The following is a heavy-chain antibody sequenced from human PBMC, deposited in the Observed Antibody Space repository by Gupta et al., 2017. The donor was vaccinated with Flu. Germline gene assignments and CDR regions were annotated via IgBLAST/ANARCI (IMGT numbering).Heavy chain of an antibody. CDR2: INPNSGGT. Sequence: LEWMGRINPNSGGTNYAQKFQGRVTMTRDTSISTAYMELSRLRSDDTAVYYCARDLRGRYDFWSGEGGWFDPWGQGTLVTVSS. D-gene: IGHD3-3*01. CDR3: ARDLRGRYDFWSGEGGWFDP. V-gene: IGHV1-2*06. J-gene: IGHJ5*02.